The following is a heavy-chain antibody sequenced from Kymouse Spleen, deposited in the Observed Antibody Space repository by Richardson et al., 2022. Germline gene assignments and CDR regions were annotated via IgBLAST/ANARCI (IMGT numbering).Heavy chain of an antibody. CDR3: ARSTTVTTSFDY. V-gene: IGHV1-3*01. CDR1: GYTFTSYA. Sequence: QVQLVQSGAEVKKPGASVKVSCKASGYTFTSYAMHWVRQAPGQRLEWMGWINAGNGNTKYSQKFQGRVTITRDTSASTAYMELSSLRSEDTAVYYCARSTTVTTSFDYWGQGTLVTVSS. J-gene: IGHJ4*02. CDR2: INAGNGNT. D-gene: IGHD4-11,IGHD4-11*01.